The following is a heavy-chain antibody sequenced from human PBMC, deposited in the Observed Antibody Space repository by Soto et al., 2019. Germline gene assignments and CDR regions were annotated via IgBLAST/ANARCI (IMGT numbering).Heavy chain of an antibody. CDR1: GFTFSSYG. CDR2: ISYDGSNK. Sequence: GVSLRLSCAASGFTFSSYGMHWVRQAPGKGLEWVAVISYDGSNKYYADSVKGRFTISRDNSKNTLYLQMNSLRAEDTAVYYCAKDLAWFGEFDYWGQGTLVTVSS. D-gene: IGHD3-10*01. J-gene: IGHJ4*02. CDR3: AKDLAWFGEFDY. V-gene: IGHV3-30*18.